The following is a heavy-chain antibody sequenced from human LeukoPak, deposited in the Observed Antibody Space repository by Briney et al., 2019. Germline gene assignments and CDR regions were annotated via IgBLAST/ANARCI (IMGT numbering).Heavy chain of an antibody. V-gene: IGHV3-64D*06. CDR3: VKDGSGSYYTYFFDY. CDR2: ISSNGGST. CDR1: GFTFSRYA. D-gene: IGHD3-10*01. J-gene: IGHJ4*02. Sequence: PGGSLRLSCSASGFTFSRYAMHWVRQAPGKGLEYVSAISSNGGSTYYADSVKGRFTISRDNSKNTLYLQMSSLRAEDTAVYYCVKDGSGSYYTYFFDYWGQGTLVTVSS.